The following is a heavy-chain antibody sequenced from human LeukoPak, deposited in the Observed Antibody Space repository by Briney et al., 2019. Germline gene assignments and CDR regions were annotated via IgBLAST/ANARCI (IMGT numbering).Heavy chain of an antibody. V-gene: IGHV4-34*01. D-gene: IGHD2-2*01. J-gene: IGHJ6*03. CDR2: INHSGST. CDR3: ARDSCSSTSCYRRDLYYYYYMDV. Sequence: SETLSLTCAVYGGSFSGYYWSWIRQPPGKGLEWTGEINHSGSTNYNPSLKSRVTISVDTSKNQFSLKLSSVTAADTAVYYCARDSCSSTSCYRRDLYYYYYMDVWGKGTTVTVSS. CDR1: GGSFSGYY.